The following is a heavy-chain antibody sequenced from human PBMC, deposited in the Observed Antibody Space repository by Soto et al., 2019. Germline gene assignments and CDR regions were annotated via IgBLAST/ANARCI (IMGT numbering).Heavy chain of an antibody. V-gene: IGHV3-23*01. CDR3: ARFEGGASGTYGLDV. J-gene: IGHJ6*02. D-gene: IGHD3-10*01. CDR2: LSNSGGTT. CDR1: GFTFGNYA. Sequence: PGGFLRLSCAGPGFTFGNYAMSWVRQAPGKGLEWVSVLSNSGGTTYYADSVKGRFTISRDNFKNTLYLQLDSLRAEDTAIYYCARFEGGASGTYGLDVWGQGTTVTVSS.